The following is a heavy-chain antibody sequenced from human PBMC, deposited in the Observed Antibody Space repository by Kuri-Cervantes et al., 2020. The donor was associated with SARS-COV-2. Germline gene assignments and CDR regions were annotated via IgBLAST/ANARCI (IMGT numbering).Heavy chain of an antibody. CDR3: ARASVRGIIITYHSYGMDV. V-gene: IGHV1-2*04. CDR1: GYTFTDYY. D-gene: IGHD3-10*01. J-gene: IGHJ6*02. CDR2: INPNSGGT. Sequence: ASVKVSCKASGYTFTDYYMHWVRQAPGQGLEWMGWINPNSGGTNYAQKFQGWVTMTRDTSISTAYMELRRLRSDDTAVYYCARASVRGIIITYHSYGMDVWGQGTTVTVSS.